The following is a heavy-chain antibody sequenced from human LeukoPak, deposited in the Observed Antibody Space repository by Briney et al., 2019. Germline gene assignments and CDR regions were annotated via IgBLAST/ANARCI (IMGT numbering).Heavy chain of an antibody. V-gene: IGHV1-8*01. D-gene: IGHD1-26*01. J-gene: IGHJ4*02. CDR3: ASGIVGAWYYFDY. Sequence: ASVKVSFKASGYTFTSYDINWVRQATGQGLEWMGWMNPNSGNTGYAQKFQGRVTMTRNTSISTAYMELSSLRSEDTAVYYCASGIVGAWYYFDYWGQGTLVTVSS. CDR1: GYTFTSYD. CDR2: MNPNSGNT.